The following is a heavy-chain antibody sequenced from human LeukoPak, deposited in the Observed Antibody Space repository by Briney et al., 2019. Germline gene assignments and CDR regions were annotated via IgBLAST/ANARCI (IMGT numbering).Heavy chain of an antibody. CDR1: GFTFSSYS. Sequence: GGSLRLSCAASGFTFSSYSMNWVRQAPGKGLEWVSSISTSSSYIYYADSVKGRFTISRDNAKNSLYLQMNSLRAEDTAVYYCARVPRSNWNEYWGQGTLVTVSS. CDR3: ARVPRSNWNEY. V-gene: IGHV3-21*06. CDR2: ISTSSSYI. D-gene: IGHD1-1*01. J-gene: IGHJ4*02.